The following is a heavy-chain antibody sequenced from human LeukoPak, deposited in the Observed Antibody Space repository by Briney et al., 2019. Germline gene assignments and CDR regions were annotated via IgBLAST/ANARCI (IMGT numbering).Heavy chain of an antibody. J-gene: IGHJ4*02. Sequence: GGSLRLSCAASGFTFSSYAMSWVRQAPGKGLEWVSAISGSGGSTYYADSVKGRFTISRDNSKNTLYLQMNSLRAEDTAVYYCARGPPSNYDFWSGHPYYFDYWGQGTLVTVSS. CDR3: ARGPPSNYDFWSGHPYYFDY. CDR2: ISGSGGST. D-gene: IGHD3-3*01. V-gene: IGHV3-23*01. CDR1: GFTFSSYA.